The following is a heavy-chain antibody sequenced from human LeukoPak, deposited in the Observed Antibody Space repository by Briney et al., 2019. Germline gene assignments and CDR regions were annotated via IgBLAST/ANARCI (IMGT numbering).Heavy chain of an antibody. CDR3: AVVAASNNYGMDV. Sequence: PGGSPRLSCAASGFAFSSYAMTWVRQAPGKGLEWVSTISGGGGSTYYADSVKGRFAISRDKFQNTLFLQINSLRAEDTALYYCAVVAASNNYGMDVWGQGTTVTVSS. CDR1: GFAFSSYA. CDR2: ISGGGGST. D-gene: IGHD2-15*01. V-gene: IGHV3-23*01. J-gene: IGHJ6*02.